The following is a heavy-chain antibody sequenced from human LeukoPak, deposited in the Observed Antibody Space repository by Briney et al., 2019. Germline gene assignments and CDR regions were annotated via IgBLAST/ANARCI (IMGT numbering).Heavy chain of an antibody. CDR3: ARDFIWNYPPNWFDP. J-gene: IGHJ5*02. D-gene: IGHD1-7*01. CDR2: ISAYNGNT. CDR1: GYTFTSYG. Sequence: ASVKVSCKASGYTFTSYGISWVRQAPGQGLEWMGWISAYNGNTNYAQKLQGSVTMTTDTSTSTAYMELRSLRSDDTAVYYCARDFIWNYPPNWFDPWGQGTLVTVSS. V-gene: IGHV1-18*01.